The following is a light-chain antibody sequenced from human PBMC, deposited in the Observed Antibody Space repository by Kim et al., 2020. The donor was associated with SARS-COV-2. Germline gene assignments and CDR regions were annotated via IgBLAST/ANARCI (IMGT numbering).Light chain of an antibody. V-gene: IGLV6-57*01. Sequence: GKTVTISCTRRGGSIASNYVQWYQQRPGSSPTTVIYEDNHRPSGVPDRFSGSIDSSSNSASLTISGLKTEDEADYYCQSYDSSNQVFGGGTQLTVL. J-gene: IGLJ2*01. CDR1: GGSIASNY. CDR3: QSYDSSNQV. CDR2: EDN.